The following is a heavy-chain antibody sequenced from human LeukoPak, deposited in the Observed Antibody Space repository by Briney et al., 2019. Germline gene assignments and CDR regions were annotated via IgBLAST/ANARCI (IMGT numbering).Heavy chain of an antibody. J-gene: IGHJ4*02. D-gene: IGHD3-3*01. CDR3: ARDPRFGVAIGFDY. CDR1: GFTFSSYS. Sequence: GGSLRLSRAASGFTFSSYSMNWVRQAPGKGLEWVSSISSSSSYIYYADSVKGRFTISRDNAKNSLYLQMNSLRAEDTAVYYCARDPRFGVAIGFDYWGQGTLVTVSS. V-gene: IGHV3-21*01. CDR2: ISSSSSYI.